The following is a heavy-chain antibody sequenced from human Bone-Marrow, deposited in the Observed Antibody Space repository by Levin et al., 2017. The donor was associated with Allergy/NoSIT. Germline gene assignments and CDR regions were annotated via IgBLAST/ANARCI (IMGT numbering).Heavy chain of an antibody. CDR1: GFTFSDYD. V-gene: IGHV3-11*01. CDR3: AKDLLDFYGMDV. CDR2: ISSGATI. J-gene: IGHJ6*02. Sequence: GGSLRLSCAASGFTFSDYDMNWIRQAPGKGLEWVSYISSGATIYYADSVKGRFTISRYNAKNSLYLQMNSLRAEDTAVYYCAKDLLDFYGMDVWGQGTTVTVSS.